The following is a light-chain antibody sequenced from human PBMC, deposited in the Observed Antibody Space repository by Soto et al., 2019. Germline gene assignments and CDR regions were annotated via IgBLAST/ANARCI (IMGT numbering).Light chain of an antibody. Sequence: QSALTQAASVSGSPGQSITISCTGTSTDVGGYNLVSWYQQSPGKAPKLMIYEGSKRPSGVSNRFSGSKSGNTASLTISGLQPGDEADYYCCSYTGGTTFVFGSGTKLTVL. CDR3: CSYTGGTTFV. CDR2: EGS. J-gene: IGLJ1*01. V-gene: IGLV2-23*01. CDR1: STDVGGYNL.